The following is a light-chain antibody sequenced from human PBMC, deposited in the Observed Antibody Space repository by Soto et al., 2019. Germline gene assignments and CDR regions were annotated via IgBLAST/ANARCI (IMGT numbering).Light chain of an antibody. CDR2: EAS. CDR3: QQYGSSPQT. CDR1: QSVSSY. V-gene: IGKV3-11*01. Sequence: ETVLTQSPATLPLSPGERATLSCRASQSVSSYLAWYQQKPGQAPRILIYEASNRATGIPARFSGSGSGTDFTLTISSLEPEDFAVYYCQQYGSSPQTFGQGTKVDI. J-gene: IGKJ1*01.